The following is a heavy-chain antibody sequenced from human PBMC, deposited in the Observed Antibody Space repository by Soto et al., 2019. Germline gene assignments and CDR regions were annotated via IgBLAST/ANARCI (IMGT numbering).Heavy chain of an antibody. CDR3: ARAWGRWADY. CDR2: IYYSGST. V-gene: IGHV4-61*01. D-gene: IGHD3-16*01. Sequence: SETLSLTCTVAGGSVSDANYYCSWIRQPPGKGLEWIGYIYYSGSTNHNPSLKSRVTISVDTSKNQFSLKLSSVSAADTAVYYCARAWGRWADYWGQGTLVTVSS. CDR1: GGSVSDANYY. J-gene: IGHJ4*02.